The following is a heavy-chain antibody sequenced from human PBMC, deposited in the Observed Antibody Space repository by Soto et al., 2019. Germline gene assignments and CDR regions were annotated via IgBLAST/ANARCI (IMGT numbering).Heavy chain of an antibody. Sequence: SVKVSCKASGGTFSSYAISWVRQAPGQGLEWMGGIIPIFGTANYAQKFQGRVTLTADESTSTAYMELSSLRSEDTAVYYCARYDSSGYYYGDAFDIWGQGTMVTVSS. CDR3: ARYDSSGYYYGDAFDI. CDR2: IIPIFGTA. J-gene: IGHJ3*02. V-gene: IGHV1-69*13. D-gene: IGHD3-22*01. CDR1: GGTFSSYA.